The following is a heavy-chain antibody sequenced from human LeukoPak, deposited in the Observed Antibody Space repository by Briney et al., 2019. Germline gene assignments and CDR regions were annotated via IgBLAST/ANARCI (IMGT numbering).Heavy chain of an antibody. CDR2: ISGSGGST. V-gene: IGHV3-23*01. CDR1: GFTFSSYA. CDR3: LRVATTGYWYFDL. J-gene: IGHJ2*01. Sequence: GGSLRLSCAASGFTFSSYAMSWVRQAPGKGLEWVSAISGSGGSTYYADSVKGRFTISRDNSKNTLYLQMNSLRAEDTAIYYCLRVATTGYWYFDLWGRSTLVTVSS. D-gene: IGHD2-15*01.